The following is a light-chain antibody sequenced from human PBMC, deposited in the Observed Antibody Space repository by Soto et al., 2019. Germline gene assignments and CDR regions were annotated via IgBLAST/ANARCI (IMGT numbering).Light chain of an antibody. CDR2: KAS. Sequence: DIQMTQSPSTLSASVGDRVTITCRASQSVNRYLVWYQQKPGKAPKLLISKASSLEGGVPSRFVGSGSGTEFSLTISGLQPDDFATYYCQQYYDLWTFGQGTRVEI. V-gene: IGKV1-5*03. CDR3: QQYYDLWT. CDR1: QSVNRY. J-gene: IGKJ1*01.